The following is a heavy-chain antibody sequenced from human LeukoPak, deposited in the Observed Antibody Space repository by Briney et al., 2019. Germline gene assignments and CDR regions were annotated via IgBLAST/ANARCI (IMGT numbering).Heavy chain of an antibody. V-gene: IGHV3-23*01. CDR2: ISGSGGST. CDR3: ANWGIAVAGIFRSY. CDR1: GFTFSSYA. D-gene: IGHD6-13*01. J-gene: IGHJ4*02. Sequence: GGSLRLSCAASGFTFSSYAMSWVRQAPGKGLEWVSAISGSGGSTYYADSVKGRFTISRDNSKNTLYLQMNSLRAEDTAVYYCANWGIAVAGIFRSYWGQGTLVTVSS.